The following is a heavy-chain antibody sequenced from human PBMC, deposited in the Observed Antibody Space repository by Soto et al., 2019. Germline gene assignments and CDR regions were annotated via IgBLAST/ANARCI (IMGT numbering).Heavy chain of an antibody. Sequence: PSETLSLTCTVSGGSISSGDYYWSWIRQPPGKGLEWIGYIYYSGSTYYNPSLESRVTISVDTSKNQFSLKLSSVTAADTAAYYCARGSVDTAMDAFDYWGQGTLVTVSS. CDR1: GGSISSGDYY. J-gene: IGHJ4*02. V-gene: IGHV4-30-4*01. CDR3: ARGSVDTAMDAFDY. CDR2: IYYSGST. D-gene: IGHD5-18*01.